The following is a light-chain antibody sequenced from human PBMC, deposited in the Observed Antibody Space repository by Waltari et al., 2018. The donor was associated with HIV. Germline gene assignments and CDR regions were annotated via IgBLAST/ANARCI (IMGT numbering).Light chain of an antibody. V-gene: IGLV3-25*03. Sequence: SYELTQPPSVSVSPGQTARITCSGDALPKKYAYWYQQKPGQAPVVVIYKDSERPSGIPERFSGSSSVTTVPLTISGVQAEDEADYYCQSADSSGTYPVVFGGGTKLTVL. CDR2: KDS. CDR1: ALPKKY. CDR3: QSADSSGTYPVV. J-gene: IGLJ2*01.